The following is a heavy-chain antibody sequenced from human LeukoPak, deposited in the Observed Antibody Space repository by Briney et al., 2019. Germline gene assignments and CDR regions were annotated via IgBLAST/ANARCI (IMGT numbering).Heavy chain of an antibody. CDR3: ARDKSSYGWFDP. V-gene: IGHV4-30-4*02. CDR2: IYYSGST. J-gene: IGHJ5*02. CDR1: GGSISSGDYY. D-gene: IGHD2-8*01. Sequence: SETLSLTCTVSGGSISSGDYYWSWIRQPPGKGLEWIGYIYYSGSTYYNPSLKSRVTISVDTSKNQFSLKLSSVTAADTAVYYCARDKSSYGWFDPWGQGTLVTVSS.